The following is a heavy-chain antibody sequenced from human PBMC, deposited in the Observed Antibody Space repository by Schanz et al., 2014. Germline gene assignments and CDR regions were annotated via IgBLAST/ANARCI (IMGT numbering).Heavy chain of an antibody. J-gene: IGHJ4*02. CDR2: IIPVLNIA. Sequence: QVQLVQSGAEVKKPGSSVKVSCTASGGTFSSYTISWIRQAPGQGLEWMGKIIPVLNIATYAQRFQGRVSITADTSTNTAYMELSSLTSEDTAVHYCARGRGCYDDGGQGTLVTVSS. CDR3: ARGRGCYDD. D-gene: IGHD2-21*01. V-gene: IGHV1-69*02. CDR1: GGTFSSYT.